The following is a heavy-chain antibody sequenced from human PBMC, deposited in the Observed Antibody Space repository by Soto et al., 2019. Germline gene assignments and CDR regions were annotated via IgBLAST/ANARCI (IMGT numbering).Heavy chain of an antibody. D-gene: IGHD2-21*02. V-gene: IGHV4-39*01. Sequence: SXTLSLTCTVTGDSINNRSYYWGWIRQPPGKGLEWIGSIYYSGSTYNNPSLKSRVSMSVDTSKNQFSLKLRSVTAADTALYYCARQRTSVVTQAYFDSWGQGSLVTVSS. CDR1: GDSINNRSYY. CDR2: IYYSGST. J-gene: IGHJ4*02. CDR3: ARQRTSVVTQAYFDS.